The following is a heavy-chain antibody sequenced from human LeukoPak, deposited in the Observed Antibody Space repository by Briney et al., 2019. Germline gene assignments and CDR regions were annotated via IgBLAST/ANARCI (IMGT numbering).Heavy chain of an antibody. V-gene: IGHV4-59*08. J-gene: IGHJ4*02. CDR1: GDSVTSDY. CDR2: VSYDGTT. CDR3: ARLGCFGYGCCNH. Sequence: PSETLSLTCSVSGDSVTSDYYSWIRQPPGKALEWIGHVSYDGTTSYTPSLRSRVIMAVDTAKNNISLRLTSVTAADTAIYYCARLGCFGYGCCNHWGQGTRVTVSS. D-gene: IGHD2-15*01.